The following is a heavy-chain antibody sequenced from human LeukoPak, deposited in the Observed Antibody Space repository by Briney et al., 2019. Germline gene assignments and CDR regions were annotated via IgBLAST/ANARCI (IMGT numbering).Heavy chain of an antibody. V-gene: IGHV1-69*13. J-gene: IGHJ6*03. D-gene: IGHD2-2*01. CDR3: ASVYCSSTSCYSSRYYYYMDV. CDR2: IIPIFGTA. CDR1: GGTFSSYA. Sequence: ASVKVSCKASGGTFSSYAISWVRQAPGQGLEWMGGIIPIFGTANYAQKFQGRVTITADESTSTAYMELSSLRSEDTAVYYCASVYCSSTSCYSSRYYYYMDVRGKGTTVTVSS.